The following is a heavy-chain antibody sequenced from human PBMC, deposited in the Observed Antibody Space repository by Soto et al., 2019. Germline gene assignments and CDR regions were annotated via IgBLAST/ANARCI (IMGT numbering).Heavy chain of an antibody. CDR3: ARVDRICGVVIEGYYYGMDV. J-gene: IGHJ6*02. CDR1: GFTFSSYW. CDR2: IKQDGSEK. V-gene: IGHV3-7*01. Sequence: GGSLRLSCAASGFTFSSYWMSWVRQAPGKGLEWVANIKQDGSEKYYVDSVKGRFTISRDNAKNSLYLQMNSLRAEDTAVYYCARVDRICGVVIEGYYYGMDVWGQGTTVTVSS. D-gene: IGHD3-3*01.